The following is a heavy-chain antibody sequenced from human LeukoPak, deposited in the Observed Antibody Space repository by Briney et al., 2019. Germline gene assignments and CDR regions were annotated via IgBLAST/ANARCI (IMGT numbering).Heavy chain of an antibody. CDR3: ARSTGGYENFDY. Sequence: ASVLVSCKASGGTFSSYAISWVRQAPGQGLEWMGGIIPICGTANYAQKFQGRVTITADESTSTAYMELSSLRSEDTAVYYCARSTGGYENFDYWGQGTLVSVSS. V-gene: IGHV1-69*01. CDR1: GGTFSSYA. CDR2: IIPICGTA. J-gene: IGHJ4*02. D-gene: IGHD5-12*01.